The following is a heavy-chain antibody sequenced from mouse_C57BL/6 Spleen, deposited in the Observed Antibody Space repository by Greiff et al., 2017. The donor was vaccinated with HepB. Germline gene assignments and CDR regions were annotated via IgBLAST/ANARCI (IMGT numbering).Heavy chain of an antibody. CDR2: INPGSGGT. J-gene: IGHJ2*01. CDR1: GYAFTNYL. D-gene: IGHD1-1*01. V-gene: IGHV1-54*01. CDR3: ARDPITTVVAMDY. Sequence: QVQLQQSGAELVRPGTSVKVSCKASGYAFTNYLIEWVKQRPGQGLEWIGVINPGSGGTNYNEKFKGKATLTADKSSSTAYMQLSSLTSEDSAVYFCARDPITTVVAMDYWGQGTTLTVSS.